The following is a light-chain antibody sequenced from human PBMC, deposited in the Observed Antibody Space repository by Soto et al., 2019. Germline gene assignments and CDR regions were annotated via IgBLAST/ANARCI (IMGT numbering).Light chain of an antibody. V-gene: IGLV2-23*01. Sequence: QSVLTQPASVSGSPGQSITISCTGTSSDVGSYNLVSWYQQHPGKAPKLMIYEANKRPSGVSDRFAGSKSGNTASLTIYGFQAEDWDEYYCSPYAGDRTSMVFGGGTKVTVL. J-gene: IGLJ2*01. CDR2: EAN. CDR1: SSDVGSYNL. CDR3: SPYAGDRTSMV.